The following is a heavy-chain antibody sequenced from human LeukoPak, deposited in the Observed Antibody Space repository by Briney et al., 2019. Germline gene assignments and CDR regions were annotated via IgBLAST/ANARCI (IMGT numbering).Heavy chain of an antibody. CDR1: GFTFSSYT. D-gene: IGHD7-27*01. J-gene: IGHJ4*02. Sequence: AGGSLGLSCAASGFTFSSYTMSWVRQAPGKGLEWVSTITTSDGNTYYADSVKGRFTVSRDNSKNTLYLQMNSLRAEDTAVYYCAKDGGLWVSAHWGDSWGRGTLVTVSS. V-gene: IGHV3-23*01. CDR2: ITTSDGNT. CDR3: AKDGGLWVSAHWGDS.